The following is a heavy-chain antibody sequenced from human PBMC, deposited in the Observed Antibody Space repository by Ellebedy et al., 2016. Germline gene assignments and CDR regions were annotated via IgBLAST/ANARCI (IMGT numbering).Heavy chain of an antibody. V-gene: IGHV4-39*01. CDR1: GGSISYTYDY. Sequence: ESLKISCTVSGGSISYTYDYWVWIRQPPGKGLEWIGSIYYTGSTYYNPSLKSRVTISVDTSKNQFSLRLSSVIAADTAVYYCARLPLADYDFDYWGQGTLVTVFS. D-gene: IGHD4-17*01. CDR3: ARLPLADYDFDY. CDR2: IYYTGST. J-gene: IGHJ4*02.